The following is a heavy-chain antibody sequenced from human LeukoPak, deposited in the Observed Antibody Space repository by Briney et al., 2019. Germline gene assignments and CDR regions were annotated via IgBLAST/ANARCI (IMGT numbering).Heavy chain of an antibody. D-gene: IGHD5/OR15-5a*01. CDR2: IYYSGST. CDR3: XXXRSTTGIDY. Sequence: SETLSLTCTVSGGSISSYYWSWIRQPPGKGLEWIGYIYYSGSTNYNPSLKSRVTISVDTSKNQFSLKLSSVTAADTAGDYCXXXRSTTGIDYWGQGTLATVSS. CDR1: GGSISSYY. V-gene: IGHV4-59*01. J-gene: IGHJ4*02.